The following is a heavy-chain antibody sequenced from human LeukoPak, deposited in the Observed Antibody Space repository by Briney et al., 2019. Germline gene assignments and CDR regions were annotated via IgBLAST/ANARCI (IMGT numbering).Heavy chain of an antibody. CDR1: GGSFSGYY. CDR3: ASSNPGAFDI. CDR2: INHSGST. Sequence: SETLSLTCAVYGGSFSGYYWSWIRQPPGKGLEWIGEINHSGSTNYNPSLKSRVTISVDTSKNQFSLKLSSVTAADTAVYYCASSNPGAFDIWGQGTMVTVSS. J-gene: IGHJ3*02. V-gene: IGHV4-34*01.